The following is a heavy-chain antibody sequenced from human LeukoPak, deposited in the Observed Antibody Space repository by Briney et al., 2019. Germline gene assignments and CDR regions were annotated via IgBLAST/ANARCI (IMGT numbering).Heavy chain of an antibody. J-gene: IGHJ4*02. CDR3: ARCSGTSHCSFDY. V-gene: IGHV1-69*13. Sequence: ASVKVSCKASGGTFSSFAISWVRQAPGQGLEWMGGIIPIFGTANYAQKFQGRVTVTADESTSTAYMELSSLRSEDTAVYYCARCSGTSHCSFDYWGQGTLVTVSS. D-gene: IGHD3-10*01. CDR1: GGTFSSFA. CDR2: IIPIFGTA.